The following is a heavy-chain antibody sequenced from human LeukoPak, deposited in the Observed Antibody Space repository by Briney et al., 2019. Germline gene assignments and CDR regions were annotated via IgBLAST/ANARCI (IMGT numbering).Heavy chain of an antibody. CDR3: ARMAYCGGDCWRYFDY. Sequence: ESLGLSCAASGFTFSNYAMHWVRQAPGKGLEFVSGISSNGGSTYYADSVKGRFTISRDNSKNTLYLQMGSLRAEDMAVYYCARMAYCGGDCWRYFDYWGQGTLVTVSS. V-gene: IGHV3-64*02. J-gene: IGHJ4*02. CDR1: GFTFSNYA. D-gene: IGHD2-21*02. CDR2: ISSNGGST.